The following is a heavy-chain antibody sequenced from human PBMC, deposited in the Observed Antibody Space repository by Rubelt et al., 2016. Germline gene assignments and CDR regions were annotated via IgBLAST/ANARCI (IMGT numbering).Heavy chain of an antibody. CDR2: LYSGGTT. D-gene: IGHD3-10*01. J-gene: IGHJ3*02. CDR1: GFIFSNFH. V-gene: IGHV3-69-1*01. Sequence: VQLVESGGDLVKPGGSLRLSCAASGFIFSNFHMTWVRQAPGKGLEWVSILYSGGTTYYADSVKGRFTISRDNVKNLLYLQMTSLRAEDTAVYYCARDQRSDGSGSSDDAFDIWGQGTMVIVSS. CDR3: ARDQRSDGSGSSDDAFDI.